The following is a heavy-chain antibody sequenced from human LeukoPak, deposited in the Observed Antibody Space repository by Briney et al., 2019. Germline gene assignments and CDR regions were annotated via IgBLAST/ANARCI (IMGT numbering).Heavy chain of an antibody. CDR3: ARDGSFDY. Sequence: GSVKVSCTASGYTFTDYFIHWVRQAPGQGLEWMGWINPNSGDTNFAQKFQGRVSMTSDTSISTVYRELSRLTSDDTAFYYCARDGSFDYWGQGSLVTVSS. V-gene: IGHV1-2*02. D-gene: IGHD5-12*01. CDR2: INPNSGDT. CDR1: GYTFTDYF. J-gene: IGHJ4*02.